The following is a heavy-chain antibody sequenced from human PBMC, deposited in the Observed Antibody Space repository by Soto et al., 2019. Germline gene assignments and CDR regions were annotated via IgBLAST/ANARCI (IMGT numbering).Heavy chain of an antibody. D-gene: IGHD1-26*01. CDR1: GFTFSDYY. CDR3: ARDLQWELLNFDY. J-gene: IGHJ4*02. CDR2: ISSSSSTI. Sequence: QVQLVESGGGLVKPGGSLRLSCAASGFTFSDYYMNWIRQAPGKGLEWISYISSSSSTIYYADSVKGRFTISRDNAKNSLYLQMNSLRDEDTAVYYCARDLQWELLNFDYWGQGTLVTVSS. V-gene: IGHV3-11*04.